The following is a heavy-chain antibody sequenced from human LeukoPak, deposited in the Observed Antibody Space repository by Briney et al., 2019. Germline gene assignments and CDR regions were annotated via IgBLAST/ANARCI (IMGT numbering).Heavy chain of an antibody. CDR3: ARDRVDTDAFDI. Sequence: GGSLRLSCAASGFTFSNYYMSWVRQAPGKGLEWVSYISRSGTAIYYADSVKGRFTISRDNAKSSLYLQMNSLRAEDTAIYYCARDRVDTDAFDIWGQGTMVTVSS. V-gene: IGHV3-11*04. J-gene: IGHJ3*02. CDR1: GFTFSNYY. D-gene: IGHD5-18*01. CDR2: ISRSGTAI.